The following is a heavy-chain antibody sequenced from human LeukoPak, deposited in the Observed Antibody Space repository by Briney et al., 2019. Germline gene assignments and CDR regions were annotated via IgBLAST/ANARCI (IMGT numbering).Heavy chain of an antibody. CDR3: AHRNTTMVRVDY. CDR2: IRSETDGGTT. CDR1: GFSFRDAG. Sequence: GGSLRLSCAASGFSFRDAGMSWVRQAPGKGLEWVGRIRSETDGGTTDYAAPVKGRFTISRDDSKSTVFLQMSSLKTEDTAVYFCAHRNTTMVRVDYWGQGTLVTVSS. D-gene: IGHD5-18*01. J-gene: IGHJ4*02. V-gene: IGHV3-15*01.